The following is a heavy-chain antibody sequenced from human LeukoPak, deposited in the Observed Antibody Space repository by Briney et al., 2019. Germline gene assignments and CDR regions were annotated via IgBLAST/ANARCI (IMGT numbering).Heavy chain of an antibody. Sequence: GGSLRLSCAASGFTFSSYGMSWVRQAPGKGLEWVSAISGSGGSTYYADSVKGRFTISRDNSKNTLYLQMNSLRAEDTAVYYCAKGNAYDFWSGYYISYWGQGTLVTVSS. V-gene: IGHV3-23*01. CDR3: AKGNAYDFWSGYYISY. CDR1: GFTFSSYG. D-gene: IGHD3-3*01. J-gene: IGHJ4*02. CDR2: ISGSGGST.